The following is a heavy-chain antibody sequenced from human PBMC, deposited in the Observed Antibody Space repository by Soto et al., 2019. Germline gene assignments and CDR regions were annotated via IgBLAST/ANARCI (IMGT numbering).Heavy chain of an antibody. J-gene: IGHJ4*02. CDR2: INHSGST. D-gene: IGHD5-18*01. CDR1: GGSFSGYY. V-gene: IGHV4-34*01. CDR3: ARKQPRGYSYGYTY. Sequence: QVQLQQWGAGLLKPSETLSLTCAVYGGSFSGYYWSWIRQPPGKGLEWIGEINHSGSTNYNPSLKSRVTISVDTARTQFSLKLSSVTAADTAGYYCARKQPRGYSYGYTYWGQGTLVTVSS.